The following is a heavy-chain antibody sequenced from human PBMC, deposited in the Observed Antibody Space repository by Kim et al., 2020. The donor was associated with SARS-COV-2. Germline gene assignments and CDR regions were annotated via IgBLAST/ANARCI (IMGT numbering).Heavy chain of an antibody. CDR1: DGSISNINYF. D-gene: IGHD1-1*01. V-gene: IGHV4-39*01. J-gene: IGHJ3*02. Sequence: SETLSLTCSVSDGSISNINYFWGWIRQPPGKGLEWIGTIYYSGSTYYNPSLRGRVAMFIDTSNAQFSLRLSPATATDTAVYYCARLNEGPRGSFDIWGHGTLVTVSS. CDR3: ARLNEGPRGSFDI. CDR2: IYYSGST.